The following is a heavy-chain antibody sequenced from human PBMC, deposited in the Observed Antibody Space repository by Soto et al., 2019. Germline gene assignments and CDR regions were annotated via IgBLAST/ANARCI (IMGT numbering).Heavy chain of an antibody. V-gene: IGHV3-48*03. CDR2: ISSSGSTI. CDR3: ARDYYDSSGYYCCYYYGMDV. Sequence: PGGSLRLSCAASGFTFSSYEMNWVRQAPGKGLEWVSYISSSGSTIYYADSVKGRFTISRDNAKNSLYLQMNSLRAEDTAVYYCARDYYDSSGYYCCYYYGMDVWGQGTTVTVSS. D-gene: IGHD3-22*01. CDR1: GFTFSSYE. J-gene: IGHJ6*02.